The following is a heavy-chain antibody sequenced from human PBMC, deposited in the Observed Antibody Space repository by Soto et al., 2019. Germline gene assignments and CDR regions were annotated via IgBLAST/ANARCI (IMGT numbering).Heavy chain of an antibody. CDR3: ARTTYLGCFDY. Sequence: PSETLSLTCTVSGGSISSYYWSWIRQPPGKGLEWIGYIYYSGSTNYNPSLKSRVTISVDTSKNQFSLKLSSVTAADTAVYYCARTTYLGCFDYWGQGTLVTVSS. CDR2: IYYSGST. V-gene: IGHV4-59*01. CDR1: GGSISSYY. D-gene: IGHD4-17*01. J-gene: IGHJ4*02.